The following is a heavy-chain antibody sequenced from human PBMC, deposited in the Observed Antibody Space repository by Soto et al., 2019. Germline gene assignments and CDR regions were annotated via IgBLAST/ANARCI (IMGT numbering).Heavy chain of an antibody. J-gene: IGHJ6*02. Sequence: TLSLTGTVSVGSISSGGYYWSWILQHPGKGLEWIGYIYYSGSTYYNPSLKSRVTISVDTSKNQFSLKLSSVTAADTAVYYCARDPMSIAVAGGAGMDVWGQGTTVTVSS. CDR1: VGSISSGGYY. D-gene: IGHD6-19*01. CDR2: IYYSGST. CDR3: ARDPMSIAVAGGAGMDV. V-gene: IGHV4-31*03.